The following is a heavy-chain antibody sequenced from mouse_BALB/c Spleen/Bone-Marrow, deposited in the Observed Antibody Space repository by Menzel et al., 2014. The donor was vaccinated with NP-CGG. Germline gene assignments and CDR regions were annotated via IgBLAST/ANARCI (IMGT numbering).Heavy chain of an antibody. J-gene: IGHJ1*01. Sequence: EVQLVESGGGLVQPGGSLRLSCATSGFTFTDYYMSWVRQPPGKALEWLGFIRNKANGYTTEYSASVKGRFTISRDNSQSILYPQMNTLRAEDSATYYCARDYYGSSWYFDVWGAGTTVTVSS. D-gene: IGHD1-1*01. CDR2: IRNKANGYTT. CDR1: GFTFTDYY. V-gene: IGHV7-3*02. CDR3: ARDYYGSSWYFDV.